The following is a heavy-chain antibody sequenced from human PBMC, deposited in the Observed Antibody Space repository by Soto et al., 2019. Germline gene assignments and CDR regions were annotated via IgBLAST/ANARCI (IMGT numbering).Heavy chain of an antibody. CDR3: AKDSNPRPYCSGGSCYWAHYLDY. J-gene: IGHJ4*02. CDR1: WFTFSSHG. Sequence: GGFLRLSWAAPWFTFSSHGVHRVRQAPSKGAEWVAVISYDGSNKYYADSVKGRFTISRDNSKNTLYLQMNSLRAEDTAVYYCAKDSNPRPYCSGGSCYWAHYLDYWGQGTLVTVSS. D-gene: IGHD2-15*01. V-gene: IGHV3-30*18. CDR2: ISYDGSNK.